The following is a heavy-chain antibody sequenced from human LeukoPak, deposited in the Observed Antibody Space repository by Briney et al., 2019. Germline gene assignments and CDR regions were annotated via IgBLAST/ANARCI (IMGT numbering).Heavy chain of an antibody. CDR1: GFTFTNSA. Sequence: PGGSLRLSCAASGFTFTNSAMTWVRQAPGKGLEWVSAISGGGGSTYYADSVKGRFTISRDSSNNTLFLQMNSLRAEDTAVYFCAKGFGGNYYRWFDPWGQGTLVTVSS. J-gene: IGHJ5*02. CDR3: AKGFGGNYYRWFDP. V-gene: IGHV3-23*01. D-gene: IGHD1-26*01. CDR2: ISGGGGST.